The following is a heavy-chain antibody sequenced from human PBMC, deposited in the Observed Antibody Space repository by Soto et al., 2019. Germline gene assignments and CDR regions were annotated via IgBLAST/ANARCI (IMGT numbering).Heavy chain of an antibody. Sequence: GESLKISCAASGFTFGDFAISWVRQAPGKGLEWVGFIRTIGNGGATEYAASVKGRFTISRDDSTSIAYPQMNSLKTEDTAVYYCTRVLSWGASDYWGQGRLVTVSS. V-gene: IGHV3-49*04. CDR3: TRVLSWGASDY. CDR1: GFTFGDFA. D-gene: IGHD3-16*01. CDR2: IRTIGNGGAT. J-gene: IGHJ4*02.